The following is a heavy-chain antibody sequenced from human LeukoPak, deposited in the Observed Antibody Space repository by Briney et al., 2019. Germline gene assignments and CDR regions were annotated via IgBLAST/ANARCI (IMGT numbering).Heavy chain of an antibody. Sequence: ASVKVSCKASGYTFTSYDINWVRQATGQGLEWMGWMNPNSGYTDYAQKFQGRVTMTRNTSISTAYMELSSLRSEGTAVYYCARGQGVVAPIDYWGQGTLVTVSS. CDR3: ARGQGVVAPIDY. CDR1: GYTFTSYD. D-gene: IGHD2-15*01. V-gene: IGHV1-8*01. J-gene: IGHJ4*02. CDR2: MNPNSGYT.